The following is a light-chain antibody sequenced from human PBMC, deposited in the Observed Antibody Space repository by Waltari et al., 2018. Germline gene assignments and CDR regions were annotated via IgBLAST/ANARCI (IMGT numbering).Light chain of an antibody. Sequence: DIVLTQSPGTLSLSPGESVTLSCRASQSISSSYVAWYQQKSGQAPRLIMYHASTRATGIPDRCSGRGSVRDFTLTISGLEPEDCAVYYCQQYGSPSITFGQGTRLDIK. CDR2: HAS. V-gene: IGKV3-20*01. CDR3: QQYGSPSIT. CDR1: QSISSSY. J-gene: IGKJ5*01.